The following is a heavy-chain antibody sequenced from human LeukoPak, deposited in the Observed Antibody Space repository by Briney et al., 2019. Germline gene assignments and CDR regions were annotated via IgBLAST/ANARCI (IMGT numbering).Heavy chain of an antibody. CDR1: GGSISSSSYY. CDR3: ARDRAQDGFDI. V-gene: IGHV4-39*07. J-gene: IGHJ3*02. Sequence: SETLSLTCTVSGGSISSSSYYWGWIRQPPGKGLEWIGSIYYSGSTYYNPSLKSRVTISVDTSKNQFSLKLSSVTAADTAVYYCARDRAQDGFDIWGQGTMVTVSS. D-gene: IGHD4/OR15-4a*01. CDR2: IYYSGST.